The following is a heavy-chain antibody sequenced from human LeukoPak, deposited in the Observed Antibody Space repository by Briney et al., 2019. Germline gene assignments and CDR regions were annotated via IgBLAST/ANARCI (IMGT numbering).Heavy chain of an antibody. CDR3: ARRKGYCSSTSCRGAPFDY. D-gene: IGHD2-2*01. V-gene: IGHV4-39*07. CDR1: GGSISSSSYY. J-gene: IGHJ4*02. Sequence: SETLSLTCTVSGGSISSSSYYWGWIRQPPGKGLEWIGSIYYSGSTYYNPSLKSRVTISVDTSKNQFSLKLSSVTAADTAVYYCARRKGYCSSTSCRGAPFDYWGQGTLVTVSS. CDR2: IYYSGST.